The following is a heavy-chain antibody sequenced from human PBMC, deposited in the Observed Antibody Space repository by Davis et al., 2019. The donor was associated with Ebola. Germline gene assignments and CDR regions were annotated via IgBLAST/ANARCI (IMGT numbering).Heavy chain of an antibody. J-gene: IGHJ6*02. Sequence: GESLKISCAASGFTFSNAWMNWVRQAPGKGLEWVGRIKSKTDGGTTDYAAPVKGRFTISRDDSKNTLYLQMNSLKTEDTAVYYCTTDAGEGPGAYGMDVWGQGTTVTVSS. CDR3: TTDAGEGPGAYGMDV. D-gene: IGHD3-10*01. CDR2: IKSKTDGGTT. CDR1: GFTFSNAW. V-gene: IGHV3-15*07.